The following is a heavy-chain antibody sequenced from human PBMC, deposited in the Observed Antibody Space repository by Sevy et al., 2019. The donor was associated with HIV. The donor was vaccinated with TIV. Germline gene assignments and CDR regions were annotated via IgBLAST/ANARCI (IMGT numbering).Heavy chain of an antibody. Sequence: GGSLRLSCAASGFTFSSYGMHWVRQAPGKGLEWVAVIWYDGSNKYYADSVKGRFTISRDNSKNTLYLQMNSLRAEDTAVYYCARDLSYSGSYYGRGYWGQGTLVTVSS. CDR2: IWYDGSNK. V-gene: IGHV3-33*01. J-gene: IGHJ4*02. CDR3: ARDLSYSGSYYGRGY. CDR1: GFTFSSYG. D-gene: IGHD1-26*01.